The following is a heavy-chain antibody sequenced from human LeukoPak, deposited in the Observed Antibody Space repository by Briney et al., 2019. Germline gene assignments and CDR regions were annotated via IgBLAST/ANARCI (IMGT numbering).Heavy chain of an antibody. CDR2: INPNSGGT. CDR1: GYTFTGYY. J-gene: IGHJ4*02. CDR3: ARTDFWSGYSSMNQFDY. V-gene: IGHV1-2*02. D-gene: IGHD3-3*01. Sequence: GASVKVSCKXSGYTFTGYYMHWVRQAPGQGLEWMGWINPNSGGTNYAQKFQGRVAMTRDTSISTAYMELSRLRSDDTAVYYCARTDFWSGYSSMNQFDYWGQGTLVTVSS.